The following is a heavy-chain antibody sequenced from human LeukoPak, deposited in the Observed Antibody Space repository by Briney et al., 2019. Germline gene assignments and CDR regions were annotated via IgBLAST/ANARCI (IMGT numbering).Heavy chain of an antibody. J-gene: IGHJ5*02. D-gene: IGHD2-2*01. CDR2: ISGSGGST. V-gene: IGHV3-23*01. CDR3: AKTYCSSTSCDFGWFDP. Sequence: GGSLRLSCAASGSTFSSYAMSWVRQAPGKGLEWVSAISGSGGSTYYADSVKGRFTISRDNSKNTLYLQMNSLRAEDTAVYYCAKTYCSSTSCDFGWFDPWGQGTLVTVSS. CDR1: GSTFSSYA.